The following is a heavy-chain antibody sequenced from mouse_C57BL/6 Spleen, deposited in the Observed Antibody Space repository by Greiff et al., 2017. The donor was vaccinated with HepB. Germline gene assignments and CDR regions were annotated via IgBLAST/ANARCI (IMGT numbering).Heavy chain of an antibody. CDR3: ARWDYDLDY. J-gene: IGHJ2*01. CDR2: IDPSDSYT. CDR1: GYTFTSYW. D-gene: IGHD2-4*01. V-gene: IGHV1-69*01. Sequence: QVQLQQPGAELVMPGASVKLSCKASGYTFTSYWMHWVKQRPGQGLEWIGEIDPSDSYTNYNQKFKGKSTLTVDKSSSTAYMQLSSLTSEDSAVYYCARWDYDLDYWGQGTTLTVSS.